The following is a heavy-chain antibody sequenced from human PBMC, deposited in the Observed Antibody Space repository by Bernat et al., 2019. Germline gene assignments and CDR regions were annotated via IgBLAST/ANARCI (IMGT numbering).Heavy chain of an antibody. CDR1: GFTFSTYP. CDR3: ARRRGGYDS. J-gene: IGHJ4*02. V-gene: IGHV3-64*01. Sequence: VQLVESGGGLVQPGGSLRFSCAASGFTFSTYPMHWVRQAPGKGLEYVSAISSDGGSTYYANSVKGRFTISRDNSRNTLYLQMGSLRPEDMAVYYCARRRGGYDSWGQGTLVTVSS. D-gene: IGHD5-12*01. CDR2: ISSDGGST.